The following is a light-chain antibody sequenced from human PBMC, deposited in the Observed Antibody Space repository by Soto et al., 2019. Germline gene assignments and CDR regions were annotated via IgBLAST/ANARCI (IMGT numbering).Light chain of an antibody. CDR2: END. Sequence: QSTLTQPPTVPAAPEQKATISCSGSNSNIASNYVSCHQQLPGTPPKPLIYENDKRPSGIPDRFSGSKSGTSATLGITGLQTGDEADYYWGTWDSSLSGYVFGAGTKVTVL. V-gene: IGLV1-51*02. J-gene: IGLJ1*01. CDR3: GTWDSSLSGYV. CDR1: NSNIASNY.